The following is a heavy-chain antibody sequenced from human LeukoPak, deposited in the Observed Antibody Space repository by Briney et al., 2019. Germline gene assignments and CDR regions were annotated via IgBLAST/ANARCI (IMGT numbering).Heavy chain of an antibody. Sequence: KSSETLSLTCTVSGGSISSYYWSWIRQSPGKGLECIGYIHYTGSTNYNPSLKSRVTISVETSKNQFSLKLKSVTAADTAVYYCARELDYYDSSGSNAFDIWGQGTMVTVSS. D-gene: IGHD3-22*01. CDR3: ARELDYYDSSGSNAFDI. J-gene: IGHJ3*02. CDR2: IHYTGST. CDR1: GGSISSYY. V-gene: IGHV4-59*01.